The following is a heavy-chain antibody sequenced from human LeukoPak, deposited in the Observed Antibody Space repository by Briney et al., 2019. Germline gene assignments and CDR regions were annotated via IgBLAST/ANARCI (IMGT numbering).Heavy chain of an antibody. CDR2: IIPIFGTA. J-gene: IGHJ4*02. V-gene: IGHV1-69*13. D-gene: IGHD5-12*01. CDR3: ARRALGGYGLDY. Sequence: GASVKVSCKASGYTFTGYFMHWVRQAPGQGLEWMGGIIPIFGTANYAQKFQGRVTITADESTSTAYMELSSLRSEDTAVYYCARRALGGYGLDYWGQGTLVTVSS. CDR1: GYTFTGYF.